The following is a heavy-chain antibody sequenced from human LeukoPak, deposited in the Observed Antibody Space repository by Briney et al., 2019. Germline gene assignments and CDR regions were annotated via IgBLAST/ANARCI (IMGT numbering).Heavy chain of an antibody. Sequence: SETLSLTCAVYGGSFSGYYWSWIRQPPGKGLEWIGEINHSGSTNYNPSLKSRVTISVDTSKNQFSLKLSSVTAAYTAVYYCARGRRTLYKMTPGDAFDIWGQGTMVTVSS. CDR3: ARGRRTLYKMTPGDAFDI. D-gene: IGHD3-16*01. V-gene: IGHV4-34*01. J-gene: IGHJ3*02. CDR2: INHSGST. CDR1: GGSFSGYY.